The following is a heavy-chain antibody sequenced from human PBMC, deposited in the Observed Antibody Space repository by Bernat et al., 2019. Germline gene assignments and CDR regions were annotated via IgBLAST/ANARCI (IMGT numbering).Heavy chain of an antibody. Sequence: HVTLKESGPVLVKPTETLTLTCTVSGFSLSNARMGVSCIRQPPCKALEWLAHIFSNDEKSYSTSLKSRLTISKDTSKSQVVLTMTNMDPVDTATYYCARDRKDSSGYYPSGSLDYWGQGTLVTVSS. CDR3: ARDRKDSSGYYPSGSLDY. J-gene: IGHJ4*02. V-gene: IGHV2-26*01. D-gene: IGHD3-22*01. CDR2: IFSNDEK. CDR1: GFSLSNARMG.